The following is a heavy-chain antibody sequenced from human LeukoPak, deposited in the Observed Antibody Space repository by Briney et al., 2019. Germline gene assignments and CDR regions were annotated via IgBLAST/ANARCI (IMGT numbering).Heavy chain of an antibody. D-gene: IGHD3-9*01. J-gene: IGHJ6*02. CDR1: GYSFANYF. CDR3: ARRRLANKKYYYYYYGLDV. Sequence: GESLKISCKGSGYSFANYFIAWVRQMPGKGLEWMGIIYPGDSDTRYSPSFQGQVTISADKSINTAYLQWSSLKASDTAMYYCARRRLANKKYYYYYYGLDVWGQGTTVTVSS. CDR2: IYPGDSDT. V-gene: IGHV5-51*01.